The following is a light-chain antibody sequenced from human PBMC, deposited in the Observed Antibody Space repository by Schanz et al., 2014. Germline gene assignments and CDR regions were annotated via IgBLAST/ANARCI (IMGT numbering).Light chain of an antibody. J-gene: IGLJ2*01. CDR2: DVS. CDR1: SSDVGGYNY. Sequence: QSVLTQPASVSASPGQSITISCTGTSSDVGGYNYVSWYQQYPGKAPKLIIYDVSNRPSGVSNRFSGSRSGNTASLTVSGLQADDEADYYCSSYAGSNNLLFGGGTKLTVL. V-gene: IGLV2-14*01. CDR3: SSYAGSNNLL.